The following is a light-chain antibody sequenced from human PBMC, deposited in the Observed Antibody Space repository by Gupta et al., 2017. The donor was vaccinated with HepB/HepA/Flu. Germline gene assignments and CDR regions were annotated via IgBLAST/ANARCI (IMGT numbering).Light chain of an antibody. Sequence: SYVLPQPPSLSVSLGQMARITCSGEVLPKKYAFWHQQKPGQFPLLMISKDNERPSGIPERFSGSRSGTTATLTISGVQAEDEADYYCLSADVSGTVWVFGGGTKLTVL. J-gene: IGLJ3*02. CDR3: LSADVSGTVWV. V-gene: IGLV3-16*01. CDR2: KDN. CDR1: VLPKKY.